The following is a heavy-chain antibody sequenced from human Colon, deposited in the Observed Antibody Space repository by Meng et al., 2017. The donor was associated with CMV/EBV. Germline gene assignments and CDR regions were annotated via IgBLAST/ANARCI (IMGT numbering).Heavy chain of an antibody. CDR2: ISGSGGST. J-gene: IGHJ6*02. D-gene: IGHD2-21*02. CDR3: ARSLHHYYYYGMDV. CDR1: GFTFSSYA. Sequence: GESLKISCAASGFTFSSYAMSWVRQAPGKGLEWVSAISGSGGSTYYADSVKGRFTISRDNSKNTLYRQMNSLRAEDTAVYYCARSLHHYYYYGMDVWGQGTTVTVSS. V-gene: IGHV3-23*01.